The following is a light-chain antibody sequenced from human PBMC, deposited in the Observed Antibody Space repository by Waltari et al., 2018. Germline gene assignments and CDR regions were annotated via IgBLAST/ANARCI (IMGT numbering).Light chain of an antibody. CDR2: DNK. V-gene: IGLV1-51*01. J-gene: IGLJ1*01. CDR3: GAWDNSLKGYV. Sequence: QSVLTQPPSVSAAPGQRVSISCSGTFPNININYVSWYQQFPGTAPKLLIYDNKKRPAGIPDRFSASKSGTSATLDITGLQTGDEADYYCGAWDNSLKGYVFGAGTKVSVL. CDR1: FPNININY.